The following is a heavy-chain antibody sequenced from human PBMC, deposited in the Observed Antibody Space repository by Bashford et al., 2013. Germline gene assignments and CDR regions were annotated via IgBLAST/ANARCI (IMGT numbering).Heavy chain of an antibody. Sequence: GSLRLSCTTSGFTFSDYGINWFRQAPEKGLEWVGVVRKKASGGTSEYAASVKGRFTISRDDSNSIAYLQMDSLKTXDTAVYYCEKXVGYWGQGTLGHRLL. D-gene: IGHD2-15*01. CDR2: VRKKASGGTS. CDR1: GFTFSDYG. CDR3: EKXVGY. V-gene: IGHV3-49*03. J-gene: IGHJ4*02.